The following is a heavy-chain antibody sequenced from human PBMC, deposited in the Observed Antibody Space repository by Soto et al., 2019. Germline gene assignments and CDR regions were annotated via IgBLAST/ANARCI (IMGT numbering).Heavy chain of an antibody. CDR3: ARDGVVGATISYYFDY. Sequence: WGSLRLSCAASGFTFISYSINFFRHSAFKWLEWVSYISSSSSTIYYADSVKGRFTISRDNAKNSLYLQMNSLRDEDTAVYYCARDGVVGATISYYFDYWGQGTLVTVSS. D-gene: IGHD1-26*01. V-gene: IGHV3-48*02. J-gene: IGHJ4*02. CDR2: ISSSSSTI. CDR1: GFTFISYS.